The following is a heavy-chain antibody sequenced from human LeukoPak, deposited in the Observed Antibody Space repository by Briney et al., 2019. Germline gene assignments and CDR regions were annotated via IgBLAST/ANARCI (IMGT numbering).Heavy chain of an antibody. Sequence: GGSLRLSCAGSGFSFGTYSMNWVRQAPGKGLEWVSSISSSSIHVNYADSVKGRFTISRDNAKNSLYLQMNSLRGEDTAVYYCARHVEDYGDYVWVYYFDYWGQGTLVTVSS. J-gene: IGHJ4*02. CDR3: ARHVEDYGDYVWVYYFDY. V-gene: IGHV3-21*01. D-gene: IGHD4-17*01. CDR1: GFSFGTYS. CDR2: ISSSSIHV.